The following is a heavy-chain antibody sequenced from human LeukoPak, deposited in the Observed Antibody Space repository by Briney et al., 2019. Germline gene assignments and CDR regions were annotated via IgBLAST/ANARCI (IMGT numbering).Heavy chain of an antibody. V-gene: IGHV3-64*01. CDR3: ARTLGPYVSGSYRQSYYFDY. CDR1: GFTFSSYA. Sequence: GGSLRLSCAASGFTFSSYAMHWVRQAPGKGLEYVSAISSNGGSTYYANSVKGRFTISRDNSKNTLYLQMGSLRAEDMAVYYCARTLGPYVSGSYRQSYYFDYWGQGTLVTVSS. J-gene: IGHJ4*02. CDR2: ISSNGGST. D-gene: IGHD3-16*02.